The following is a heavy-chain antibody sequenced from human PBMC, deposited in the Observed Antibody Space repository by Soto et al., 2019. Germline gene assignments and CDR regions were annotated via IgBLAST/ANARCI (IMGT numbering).Heavy chain of an antibody. CDR2: IYPGDSDT. Sequence: GESLKISCKGSGYSFTSYWIGWVRQMPGKGLEWMGIIYPGDSDTRYSPSFQGQVTISADKSISTAYLQWSSLKASDTAMYYCARGLVVLTGSKRRDIGYFDYWGQGTLVTVSS. D-gene: IGHD3-9*01. CDR1: GYSFTSYW. V-gene: IGHV5-51*01. J-gene: IGHJ4*02. CDR3: ARGLVVLTGSKRRDIGYFDY.